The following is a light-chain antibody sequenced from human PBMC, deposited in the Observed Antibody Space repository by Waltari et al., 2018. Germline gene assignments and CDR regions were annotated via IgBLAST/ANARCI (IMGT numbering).Light chain of an antibody. V-gene: IGKV3-20*01. CDR1: QSVGRS. CDR2: AAS. CDR3: QHYVRLPAT. Sequence: EIVFTQSPGTLSLSPGETATLSCRAGQSVGRSLAWYQQKPGQAPRLLIYAASSRATGIPDRFSGSGSGTDFSLTISRLEPEDLAVYYCQHYVRLPATYGQGTKVEIK. J-gene: IGKJ1*01.